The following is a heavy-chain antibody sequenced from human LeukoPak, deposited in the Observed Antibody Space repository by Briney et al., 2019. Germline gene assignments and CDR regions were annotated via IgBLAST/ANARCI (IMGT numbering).Heavy chain of an antibody. D-gene: IGHD6-13*01. J-gene: IGHJ4*02. CDR3: AKRVRYSSSWYYFDY. V-gene: IGHV3-23*01. CDR2: ISGSGGST. CDR1: GFTFNSYA. Sequence: GGSLRFSCAASGFTFNSYAMSWVRQALGRGLEWVSAISGSGGSTYYADSVKGRFTISRDNSKNTLYLQMNSLRAEDTAVYYCAKRVRYSSSWYYFDYWGQGTLVTVSS.